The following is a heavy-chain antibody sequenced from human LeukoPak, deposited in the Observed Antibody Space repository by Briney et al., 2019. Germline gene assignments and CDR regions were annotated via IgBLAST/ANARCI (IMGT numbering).Heavy chain of an antibody. Sequence: SETLSLTCTISGGSIGGDHWSWIRQAPGKRLEWIGYISYTGSTSYNPSLRNRVTISLHTSENQFSLRLTSVTAADTAVYYCARAVTGTSMVDYWGQGTLVAVSS. CDR1: GGSIGGDH. J-gene: IGHJ4*02. D-gene: IGHD6-19*01. CDR2: ISYTGST. CDR3: ARAVTGTSMVDY. V-gene: IGHV4-59*08.